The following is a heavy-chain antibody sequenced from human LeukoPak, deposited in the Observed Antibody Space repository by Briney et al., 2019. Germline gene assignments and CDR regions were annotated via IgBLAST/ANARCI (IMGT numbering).Heavy chain of an antibody. CDR2: INPNSGGT. V-gene: IGHV1-2*02. CDR3: ARNAGSGWYRDYYYMDV. Sequence: GASVKVSCKASGYTFTGYYMHWVRQAPGQGLEWMGWINPNSGGTNYAQKLQGRVTMTTDTSTSTAYMELRSLRSDDTAVYYCARNAGSGWYRDYYYMDVWGKGTTVTVSS. CDR1: GYTFTGYY. D-gene: IGHD6-19*01. J-gene: IGHJ6*03.